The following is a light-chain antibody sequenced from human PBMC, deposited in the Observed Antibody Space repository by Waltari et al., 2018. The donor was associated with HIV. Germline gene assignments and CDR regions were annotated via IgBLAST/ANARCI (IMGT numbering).Light chain of an antibody. CDR2: WAS. J-gene: IGKJ2*01. CDR3: HQYYTTPQT. CDR1: QSVLYRSTNKNY. Sequence: IVLTQSPESLAVSLGERATINCKSSQSVLYRSTNKNYLAWYQQKPGQPPKLLIYWASTRESGVPDRFSGSASGTDFTLTISSLQPDDVAVYYCHQYYTTPQTFGQGTKLEL. V-gene: IGKV4-1*01.